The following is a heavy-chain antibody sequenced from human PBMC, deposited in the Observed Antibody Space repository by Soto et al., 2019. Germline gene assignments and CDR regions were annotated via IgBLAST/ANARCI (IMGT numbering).Heavy chain of an antibody. CDR3: ARGAYSSGWYAGDWFDP. D-gene: IGHD6-19*01. CDR2: TYYRSKWYN. CDR1: GDSVSSNSAA. Sequence: PSQTLSLTCAISGDSVSSNSAAWNWIRQSPSRGLEWLGRTYYRSKWYNDYAVSVKSRITINPDTSKNQFSLQLNSVTPEDTAVYYCARGAYSSGWYAGDWFDPWGQGTLVTVSS. V-gene: IGHV6-1*01. J-gene: IGHJ5*02.